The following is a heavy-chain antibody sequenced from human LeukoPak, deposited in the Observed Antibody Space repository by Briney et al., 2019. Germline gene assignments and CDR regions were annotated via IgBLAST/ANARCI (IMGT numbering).Heavy chain of an antibody. Sequence: ASVKVSCKASGYTFTSYYMHWVRQAPGQGLEWMGLINPSGGSTSYAQKFQGRVTMTEDTSTDTAYMELSSLRSEDTAVYYCATTRRYYYDSSGYGYFDYWGQGTLVTVSS. CDR2: INPSGGST. J-gene: IGHJ4*02. CDR1: GYTFTSYY. D-gene: IGHD3-22*01. V-gene: IGHV1-46*01. CDR3: ATTRRYYYDSSGYGYFDY.